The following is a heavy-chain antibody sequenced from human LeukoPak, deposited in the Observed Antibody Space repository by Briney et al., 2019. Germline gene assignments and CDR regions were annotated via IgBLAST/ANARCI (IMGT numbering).Heavy chain of an antibody. V-gene: IGHV3-9*01. D-gene: IGHD6-6*01. CDR2: ISWNSGSI. CDR3: AKGAWYGSSNWFDP. J-gene: IGHJ5*02. Sequence: PGGSLRLSCAASGFTFSSYGMHWVRQAPGKGLEWVSGISWNSGSIGYADSVKGRFTISRDNSKNTLYLQMNSLRAEDTAVYYCAKGAWYGSSNWFDPWGKETRFSVSS. CDR1: GFTFSSYG.